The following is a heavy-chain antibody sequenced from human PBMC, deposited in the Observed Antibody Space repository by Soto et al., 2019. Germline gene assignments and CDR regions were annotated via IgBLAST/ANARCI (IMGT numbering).Heavy chain of an antibody. D-gene: IGHD6-13*01. J-gene: IGHJ4*02. Sequence: SETLSLTCAVYGGSFSGYYWSWIRQPPGKGLEWIGEINHNGSTNYNPSLKSRVTISVNTSKNQFSLKLSSVTAADTAVYCCARQALVLGFDYWGQGTLVTVSS. V-gene: IGHV4-34*01. CDR1: GGSFSGYY. CDR2: INHNGST. CDR3: ARQALVLGFDY.